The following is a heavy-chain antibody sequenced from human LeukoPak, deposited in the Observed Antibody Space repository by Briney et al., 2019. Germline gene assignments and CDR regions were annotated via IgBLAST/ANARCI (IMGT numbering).Heavy chain of an antibody. D-gene: IGHD4-23*01. V-gene: IGHV3-23*01. CDR2: ISGSGGNT. CDR3: ARDRTGGYFDY. Sequence: GGSLRLSCAASGFTFSSYAMSWVRQAPGKGLEWVSAISGSGGNTYYADSVKGRFTISRDNSKNTLYLQMNSLRAEDTAVYYCARDRTGGYFDYWGQGTLVTVSS. J-gene: IGHJ4*02. CDR1: GFTFSSYA.